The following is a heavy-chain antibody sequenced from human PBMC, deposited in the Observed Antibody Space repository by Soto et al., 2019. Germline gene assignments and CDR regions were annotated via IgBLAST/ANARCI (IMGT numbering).Heavy chain of an antibody. D-gene: IGHD2-2*01. V-gene: IGHV3-30-3*01. J-gene: IGHJ4*02. CDR1: GFTFSSYA. CDR2: ISYDGSNK. Sequence: PGGSLRLSCAASGFTFSSYAMHWVRQAPGKGLEWVAVISYDGSNKYYADSVKGRFTISRDNSKNTLYLQMNSLRAEDTAVYYCARDPGYCSSTSCLPANYFDYWGQGTLVTVSS. CDR3: ARDPGYCSSTSCLPANYFDY.